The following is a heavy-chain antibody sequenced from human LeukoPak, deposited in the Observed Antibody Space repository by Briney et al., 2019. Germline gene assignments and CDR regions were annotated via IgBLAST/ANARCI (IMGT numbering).Heavy chain of an antibody. CDR2: IHPEGNEK. V-gene: IGHV3-7*04. Sequence: GGSLRLSCATSGFTFSNFWMSWVRQAPGRGREWVANIHPEGNEKYHVESVKGRFTISRDNIRDLLFLQMNGLRVEDTAVYYCARGDNFSGDHWGQGTLVTVSS. D-gene: IGHD1-1*01. CDR3: ARGDNFSGDH. J-gene: IGHJ4*02. CDR1: GFTFSNFW.